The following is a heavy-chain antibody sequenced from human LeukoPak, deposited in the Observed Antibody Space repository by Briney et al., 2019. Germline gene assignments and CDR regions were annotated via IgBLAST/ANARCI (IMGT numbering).Heavy chain of an antibody. J-gene: IGHJ5*02. CDR1: GFTFSSYG. CDR3: AKEAMIVVVPASNWFDP. V-gene: IGHV3-30*18. Sequence: GGSLRLSCAASGFTFSSYGMHWVRQAPGKGLEWVAVISYDGSNKYYADSVKGRFTISRDNSKNTLYLQMNSLRAEDTAVYYCAKEAMIVVVPASNWFDPWGQGTLVTVSS. D-gene: IGHD3-22*01. CDR2: ISYDGSNK.